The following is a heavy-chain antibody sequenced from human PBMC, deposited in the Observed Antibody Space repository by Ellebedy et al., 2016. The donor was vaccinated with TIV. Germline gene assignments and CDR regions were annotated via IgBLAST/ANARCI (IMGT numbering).Heavy chain of an antibody. CDR3: ARVWFREFTNWFDP. V-gene: IGHV3-30*01. D-gene: IGHD3-10*01. CDR1: GFTFSNYA. CDR2: ISYDGSNK. Sequence: PGGSLRLSCAASGFTFSNYAMHWVRQAPGKGLEWVAVISYDGSNKYYADSVKGRFTISRDNSKNTLYLQMNSLRAEDTAVYYCARVWFREFTNWFDPWGQGTLVTVSS. J-gene: IGHJ5*02.